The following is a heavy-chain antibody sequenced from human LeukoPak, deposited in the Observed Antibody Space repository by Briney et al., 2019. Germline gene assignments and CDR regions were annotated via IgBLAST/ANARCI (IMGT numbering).Heavy chain of an antibody. J-gene: IGHJ4*02. D-gene: IGHD3-3*01. CDR1: GFTFSSYG. CDR2: ISYGGSNQ. CDR3: ARDQGLWVGFWSGYYDL. V-gene: IGHV3-30*03. Sequence: GGSLRLSCAASGFTFSSYGMHWVRQAPGKGLEWVAVISYGGSNQYYADSVKGRFTISRDNSKSTLYLQMNSLRAEDTAVYYCARDQGLWVGFWSGYYDLWGQGTLVTVSS.